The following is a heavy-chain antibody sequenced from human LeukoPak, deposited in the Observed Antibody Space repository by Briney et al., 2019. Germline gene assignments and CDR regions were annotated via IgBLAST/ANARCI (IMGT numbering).Heavy chain of an antibody. CDR2: IIPIFGTA. V-gene: IGHV1-69*13. CDR3: ARGTFVIRYFDWLFHSHGMDV. D-gene: IGHD3-9*01. Sequence: GASVKVSCKASGGTFSSYAISWVRQAPGQGLEWMGGIIPIFGTANYAQKFQGRVTITADESTSTAYMELSSLRSEDTAVYYCARGTFVIRYFDWLFHSHGMDVWGQGITVTVSS. CDR1: GGTFSSYA. J-gene: IGHJ6*02.